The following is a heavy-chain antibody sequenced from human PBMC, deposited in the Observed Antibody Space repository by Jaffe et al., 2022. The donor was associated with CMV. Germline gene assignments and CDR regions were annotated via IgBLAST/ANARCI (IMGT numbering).Heavy chain of an antibody. Sequence: QVQLVQSGAEVKKPGSSVKVSCKASGGTFSSYAISWVRQAPGQGLEWMGRIIPILGIANYAQKFQGRVTITADKSTSTAYMELSSLRSEDTAVYYCARPAAPHGDAFDIWGQGTMVTVSS. J-gene: IGHJ3*02. CDR3: ARPAAPHGDAFDI. CDR2: IIPILGIA. V-gene: IGHV1-69*09. CDR1: GGTFSSYA. D-gene: IGHD2-2*01.